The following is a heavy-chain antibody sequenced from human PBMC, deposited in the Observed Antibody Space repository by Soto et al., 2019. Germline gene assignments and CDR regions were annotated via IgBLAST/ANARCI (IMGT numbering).Heavy chain of an antibody. V-gene: IGHV2-5*02. J-gene: IGHJ4*02. D-gene: IGHD5-12*01. CDR2: IYWDDDK. CDR3: ARLTRGVYDLDRLWEKFDY. CDR1: GFSFSTGAVG. Sequence: QITLTESGPTLVKPTQTLTLTCTFSGFSFSTGAVGVGWIRQPPGKALEFLALIYWDDDKRYSPSLRSRLTITKDTSKNQVDLTMTNMDPVDTATYYCARLTRGVYDLDRLWEKFDYWGQGTLVTVSS.